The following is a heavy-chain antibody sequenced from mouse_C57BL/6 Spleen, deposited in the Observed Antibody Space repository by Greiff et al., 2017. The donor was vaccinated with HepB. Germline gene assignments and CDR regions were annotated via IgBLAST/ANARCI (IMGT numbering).Heavy chain of an antibody. D-gene: IGHD1-1*01. V-gene: IGHV1-55*01. J-gene: IGHJ1*03. CDR3: ARSPYYYGSSYWYFDV. Sequence: VQLQQSGAELVKPGASVKMSCKASGYTFTSYWITWVKQRPGQGLEWIGDIYPGSGSTNYNEKFKSKATLTVDTSSSTAYMQLSSLTSEDSAVYYCARSPYYYGSSYWYFDVWGTGTTVTVSS. CDR1: GYTFTSYW. CDR2: IYPGSGST.